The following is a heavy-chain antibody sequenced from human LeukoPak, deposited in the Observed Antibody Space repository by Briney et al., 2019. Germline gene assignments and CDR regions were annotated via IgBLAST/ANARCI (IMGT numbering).Heavy chain of an antibody. J-gene: IGHJ4*02. CDR1: GYSISSGYY. CDR2: IYHSGST. Sequence: PPETLSLTCTVSGYSISSGYYWGWIRQPPGKGLEWIGSIYHSGSTYYNPSLKSRVTISVDTSKNQFSLKLSSVTAADTAVYYCASLNYYGSGSYKDYWGQGTLVTVSS. D-gene: IGHD3-10*01. CDR3: ASLNYYGSGSYKDY. V-gene: IGHV4-38-2*02.